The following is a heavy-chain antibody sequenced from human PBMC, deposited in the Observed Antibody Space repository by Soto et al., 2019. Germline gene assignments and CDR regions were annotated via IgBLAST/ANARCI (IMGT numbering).Heavy chain of an antibody. CDR3: ARFYCTTASCYIGGFDP. CDR2: ISTYNGNT. Sequence: ASVKVSCKASGYTFTTYGINWVRQAPGQGLDWMGWISTYNGNTNYAQKLQGRVTMTTDTSTSTAYMELRSLRSDDTAVYYCARFYCTTASCYIGGFDPWGQGTLVTVSS. J-gene: IGHJ5*02. CDR1: GYTFTTYG. V-gene: IGHV1-18*04. D-gene: IGHD2-2*02.